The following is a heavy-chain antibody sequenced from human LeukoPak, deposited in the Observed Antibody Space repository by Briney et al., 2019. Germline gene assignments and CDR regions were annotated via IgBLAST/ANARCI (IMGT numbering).Heavy chain of an antibody. D-gene: IGHD3-10*01. V-gene: IGHV4-4*09. CDR3: ARAMVRGVVKFDY. J-gene: IGHJ4*02. Sequence: SETLSLTCTVSGGSISSYYWSWIRQPPGKGLEWIGYIYTSGSTNYNPSLKSRVTISVDTSKNQFSLKLSSVTAADTAVYYCARAMVRGVVKFDYWGQGTLVTVSS. CDR1: GGSISSYY. CDR2: IYTSGST.